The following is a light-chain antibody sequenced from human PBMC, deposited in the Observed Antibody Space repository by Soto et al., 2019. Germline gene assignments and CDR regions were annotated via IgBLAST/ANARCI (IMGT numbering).Light chain of an antibody. CDR3: HQYGSSPQP. CDR2: GAS. CDR1: QSVSSSY. Sequence: EVGMTQSPAAVSVSPGERATLSCRVCQSVSSSYLAWYQQRPGQAPRLLIYGASSRATGIPDRFTGSGSGTDFTLSISRLEPEDFAVFYCHQYGSSPQPFGQGTKVVIK. V-gene: IGKV3-20*01. J-gene: IGKJ1*01.